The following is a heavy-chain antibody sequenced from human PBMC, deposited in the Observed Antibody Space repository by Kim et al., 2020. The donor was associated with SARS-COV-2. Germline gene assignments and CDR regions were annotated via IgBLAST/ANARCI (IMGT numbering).Heavy chain of an antibody. D-gene: IGHD6-19*01. CDR3: TREDSSGWPPYYGMDV. CDR1: GFTFGDYA. Sequence: GGSLRLSCTASGFTFGDYAMSWVRQAPGKGLEWVGFIRSKAYGGTTEYAASVKGRFTISRDDSKSIAYLQMNSLKTEDTAVYYCTREDSSGWPPYYGMDVWGQGTTVTVSS. J-gene: IGHJ6*02. V-gene: IGHV3-49*04. CDR2: IRSKAYGGTT.